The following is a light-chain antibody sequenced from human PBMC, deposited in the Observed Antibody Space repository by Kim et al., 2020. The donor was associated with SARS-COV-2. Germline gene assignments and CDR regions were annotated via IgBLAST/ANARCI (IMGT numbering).Light chain of an antibody. CDR3: QAWDGVSRVV. J-gene: IGLJ2*01. CDR2: KDN. V-gene: IGLV3-1*01. CDR1: RLGDRY. Sequence: VSPGQTAIITCSGDRLGDRYVTWYQQKPGQSPVLGIYKDNKRPSEIPERFSGSSSGNTATLTISGPQAMDEADYYCQAWDGVSRVVFGGGTKLTVL.